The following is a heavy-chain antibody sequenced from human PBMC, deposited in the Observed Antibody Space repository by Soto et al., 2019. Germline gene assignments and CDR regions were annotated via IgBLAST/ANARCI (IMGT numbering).Heavy chain of an antibody. CDR1: GGSISSGGYY. CDR3: ARDVTMVRGPPRVCAFDI. D-gene: IGHD3-10*01. Sequence: QVQLQESGPGLVKPSQTLSLTCTVSGGSISSGGYYWSWIRQHPGKGLEWIGYVYYSASTYYNTSLKSRVTISVDTSKNQFSLKLSSVTAADTAVYYCARDVTMVRGPPRVCAFDIWGQGTMVTVSS. J-gene: IGHJ3*02. CDR2: VYYSAST. V-gene: IGHV4-31*03.